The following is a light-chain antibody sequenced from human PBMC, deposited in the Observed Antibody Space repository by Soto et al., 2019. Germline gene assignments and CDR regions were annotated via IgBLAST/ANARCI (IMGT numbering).Light chain of an antibody. CDR3: CSYAGSGTDNYV. CDR2: EGI. V-gene: IGLV2-23*01. J-gene: IGLJ1*01. Sequence: QLVLTQPASVSGSPEQSITISCTGTSSDIGTYNLVSWYQHYPGKAPKLMIYEGIKRPSGVSNRFSGSKSGNTAFLTISGLQAEDEADYYCCSYAGSGTDNYVFGSGTKLTVL. CDR1: SSDIGTYNL.